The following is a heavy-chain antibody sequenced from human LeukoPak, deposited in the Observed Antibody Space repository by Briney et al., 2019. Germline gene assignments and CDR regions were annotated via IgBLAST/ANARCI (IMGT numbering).Heavy chain of an antibody. Sequence: SETLSLTCTVSGGSISSYYWSWIRQPPGKGLEWIGYIYYSGSTNYNPSLKSRVTISVDTSKNQFSLKLSSVTAADTAVYYCARVLEDHSSWYGPHYYYGMDVWGQGTTVTVSS. CDR1: GGSISSYY. CDR2: IYYSGST. J-gene: IGHJ6*02. V-gene: IGHV4-59*01. D-gene: IGHD6-13*01. CDR3: ARVLEDHSSWYGPHYYYGMDV.